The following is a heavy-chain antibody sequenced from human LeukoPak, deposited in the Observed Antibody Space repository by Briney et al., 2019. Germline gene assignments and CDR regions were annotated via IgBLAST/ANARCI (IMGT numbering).Heavy chain of an antibody. Sequence: EASVKVSCKASGGTFSSYAISWVRQAPGQGLEWMGGIIPIFGTANYAQKFQGRVTITTDESTSTAYMELSSLRSEDTAVYYCASSLGYCSSTGCYRDPYYYYMDVWGKGTTVTVSS. CDR3: ASSLGYCSSTGCYRDPYYYYMDV. CDR2: IIPIFGTA. D-gene: IGHD2-2*01. V-gene: IGHV1-69*05. J-gene: IGHJ6*03. CDR1: GGTFSSYA.